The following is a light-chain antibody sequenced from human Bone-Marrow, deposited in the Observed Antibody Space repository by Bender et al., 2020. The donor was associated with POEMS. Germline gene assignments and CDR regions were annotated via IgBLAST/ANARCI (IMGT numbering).Light chain of an antibody. CDR1: SSDVGGHNY. V-gene: IGLV2-11*01. CDR3: ATWDDSLNGWV. Sequence: QSALTQPRSVSGSPGQSVTISCTGTSSDVGGHNYVSWYQQHPGKAPKLIIYDVSERPSGVPDRFSGSNSGTSASLAISGLLSDDEADFYCATWDDSLNGWVFGGGTKLTVL. CDR2: DVS. J-gene: IGLJ3*02.